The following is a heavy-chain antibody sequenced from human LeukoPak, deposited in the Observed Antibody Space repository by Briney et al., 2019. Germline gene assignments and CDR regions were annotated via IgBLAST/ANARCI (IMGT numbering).Heavy chain of an antibody. D-gene: IGHD3-10*01. J-gene: IGHJ4*02. CDR2: MNPNSGNT. CDR3: ARDPLWFGTYYFDY. CDR1: GYTFTSYD. V-gene: IGHV1-8*03. Sequence: ASVKVSCKASGYTFTSYDINWVRQATGQGLEWMGWMNPNSGNTGYAQKFQGRVTITRNTSISTAYMELSSLRSEDTAVYYCARDPLWFGTYYFDYWGQGTLVTVSS.